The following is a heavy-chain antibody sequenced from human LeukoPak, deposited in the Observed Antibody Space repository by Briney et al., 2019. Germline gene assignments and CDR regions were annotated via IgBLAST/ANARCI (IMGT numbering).Heavy chain of an antibody. Sequence: SETLSLTCTVSGGSISSGGYYWSWIRQHPGKGLEWIGYIYYSGSTYYNPSPKSRVTISVDTSKNQFSLKLSSVTAADTAVYYCARAVEESYYFDYWGQGTLVTVSS. CDR1: GGSISSGGYY. J-gene: IGHJ4*02. CDR2: IYYSGST. CDR3: ARAVEESYYFDY. D-gene: IGHD1-26*01. V-gene: IGHV4-31*03.